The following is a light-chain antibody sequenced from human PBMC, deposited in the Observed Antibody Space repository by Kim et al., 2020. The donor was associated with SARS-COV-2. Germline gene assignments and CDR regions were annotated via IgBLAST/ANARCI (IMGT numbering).Light chain of an antibody. V-gene: IGLV2-8*01. CDR3: TSFAGSNTLV. J-gene: IGLJ2*01. CDR2: DIT. CDR1: CSDCSDYYY. Sequence: GATVTLSSTATCSDCSDYYYLSWHHQHPGNAHLLIIDDITRRPAGSPDLFACSKSGNTASLTVSNHQAEDEAYYYCTSFAGSNTLVFGGGTKLTVL.